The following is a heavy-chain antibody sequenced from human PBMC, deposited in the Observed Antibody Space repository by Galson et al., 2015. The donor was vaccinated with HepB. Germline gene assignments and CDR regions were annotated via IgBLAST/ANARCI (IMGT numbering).Heavy chain of an antibody. CDR2: ISSRSTTI. J-gene: IGHJ4*02. D-gene: IGHD6-19*01. CDR1: GFTFDTYN. CDR3: VRDQQWLEGVFDY. Sequence: SLRLSCAASGFTFDTYNMNWIRQAPGKGLEWLSYISSRSTTIYYAESVKGRFTISRDNAEDSLYLQMNSLRDEDTAVYYCVRDQQWLEGVFDYWGQGTLVTVSS. V-gene: IGHV3-48*02.